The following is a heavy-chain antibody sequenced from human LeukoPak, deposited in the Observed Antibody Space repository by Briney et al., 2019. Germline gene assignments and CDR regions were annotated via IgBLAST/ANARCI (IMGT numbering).Heavy chain of an antibody. CDR3: ARGGEAYYYDSSAYH. Sequence: PGGSLRLSCAPSGFTFSSYSMNWVLQALGRGLEWVSSISGSGTYMYYADSVKGRFTISRDNAKNALYLQVNSLRVEDTAVYYCARGGEAYYYDSSAYHWGQGTLVTASS. V-gene: IGHV3-21*04. D-gene: IGHD3-22*01. CDR1: GFTFSSYS. CDR2: ISGSGTYM. J-gene: IGHJ4*02.